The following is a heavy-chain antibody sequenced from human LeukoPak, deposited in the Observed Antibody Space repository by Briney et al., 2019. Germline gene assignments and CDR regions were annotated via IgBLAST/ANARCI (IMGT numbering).Heavy chain of an antibody. V-gene: IGHV3-7*03. CDR3: ARDSREFYCSSTSCYSDY. J-gene: IGHJ4*02. Sequence: GGSLRLSCAASGFTFSSYWMNWARQAPGKGLEWVASINHNGNVNYYVDSVKGRFTISRDNAKNSLYLQTSDLRAEDTAVYYCARDSREFYCSSTSCYSDYWGQGTLVTVSS. CDR1: GFTFSSYW. CDR2: INHNGNVN. D-gene: IGHD2-2*01.